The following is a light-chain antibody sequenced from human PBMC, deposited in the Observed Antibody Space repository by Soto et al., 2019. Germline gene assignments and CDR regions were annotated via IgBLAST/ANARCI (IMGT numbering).Light chain of an antibody. V-gene: IGKV1-33*01. CDR3: QQYDNLLAT. J-gene: IGKJ4*01. CDR2: DVS. CDR1: QDIGNY. Sequence: DIQMTQSPSTLPASIGDRVTITCQATQDIGNYLNWYQQKSGKAPKVLIYDVSSLATGVPTRFSGSGFGTDFTLTISSLQPEDFATYYCQQYDNLLATFGGGTKVEI.